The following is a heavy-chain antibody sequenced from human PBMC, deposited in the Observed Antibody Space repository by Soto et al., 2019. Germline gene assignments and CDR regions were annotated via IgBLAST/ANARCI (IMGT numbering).Heavy chain of an antibody. CDR1: GFTFSSYA. J-gene: IGHJ3*02. CDR3: ARALNYYGRDAFDI. Sequence: QVQLVESGGGVVQPGRSLRLSCAASGFTFSSYAMHWVRQAPGKGLEWVAVISYDGSNKYYADSVKGRFTISRDNSKNTLYLQMNSLRAEDTAVYYCARALNYYGRDAFDIWGQGTMVTVSS. V-gene: IGHV3-30-3*01. D-gene: IGHD3-10*01. CDR2: ISYDGSNK.